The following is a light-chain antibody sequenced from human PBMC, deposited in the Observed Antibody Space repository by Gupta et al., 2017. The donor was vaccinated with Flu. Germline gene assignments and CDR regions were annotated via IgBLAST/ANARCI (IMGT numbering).Light chain of an antibody. CDR2: GAP. CDR3: QQYYNWPPWT. J-gene: IGKJ1*01. CDR1: QSVRGY. Sequence: EVLMTQSPAALSVSPGERATLSCRASQSVRGYLAWYQQKPGQAPRLLIYGAPTRATGIPARFSGSGSGTDFTLTISSLQSEDFAVYYCQQYYNWPPWTFGQGTKVEIK. V-gene: IGKV3-15*01.